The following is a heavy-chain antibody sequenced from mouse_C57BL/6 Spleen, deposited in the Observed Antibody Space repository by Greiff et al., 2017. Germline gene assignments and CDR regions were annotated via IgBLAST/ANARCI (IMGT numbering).Heavy chain of an antibody. CDR1: GFSFTSYG. Sequence: QVQLQQSGPGLVQPSQSLSISCTVSGFSFTSYGVHWVRQSPGKGLQWLGVIWSGGSTAYNAAFLSSLSISKDNSKSQIFFEMNSLQAEDTAIYYCASSSRWYFDFWGTGTTVTVSS. J-gene: IGHJ1*03. CDR2: IWSGGST. V-gene: IGHV2-2*01. CDR3: ASSSRWYFDF. D-gene: IGHD1-1*01.